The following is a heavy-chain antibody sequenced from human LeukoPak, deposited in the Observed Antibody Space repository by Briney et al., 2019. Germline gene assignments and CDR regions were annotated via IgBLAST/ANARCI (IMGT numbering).Heavy chain of an antibody. CDR2: ISSSSSTI. CDR1: GFTFSSYS. V-gene: IGHV3-48*04. D-gene: IGHD6-6*01. CDR3: ASSLGIAARPGY. J-gene: IGHJ4*02. Sequence: GGSPRLSCAASGFTFSSYSMNWVRQAPGKGLEWVSYISSSSSTIYYADSVKGRSTISRDNAKNSLYLQMNSLRAEDTAVYYCASSLGIAARPGYWGQGTLVTVSS.